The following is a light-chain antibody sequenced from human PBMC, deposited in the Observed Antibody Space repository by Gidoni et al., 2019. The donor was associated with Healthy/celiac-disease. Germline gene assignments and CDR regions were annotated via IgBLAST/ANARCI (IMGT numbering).Light chain of an antibody. CDR1: QSVSSY. CDR3: QQRSNWPPIT. V-gene: IGKV3-11*01. J-gene: IGKJ5*01. CDR2: DAS. Sequence: EIVFTPSPATLSLSPGERATLSCRASQSVSSYLAGYQQKPGQAPRLLIYDASNRATGIPARFSGSGSGTDFTLTISSLEPEDFAVYYCQQRSNWPPITFGQXTRLEIK.